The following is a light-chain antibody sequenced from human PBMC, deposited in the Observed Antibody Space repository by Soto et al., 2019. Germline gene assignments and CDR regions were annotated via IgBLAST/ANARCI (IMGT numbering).Light chain of an antibody. CDR3: QQYGSSGT. CDR1: QSVSSY. Sequence: EIVLTQSPATLSLSPGEIATLYFSASQSVSSYLAWYQQKPGQAPRLLIYDASNRATGIPDRFSGSGSGTDFTLTISRLEPEDFAVYYCQQYGSSGTFGQGTKVDIK. V-gene: IGKV3-20*01. CDR2: DAS. J-gene: IGKJ1*01.